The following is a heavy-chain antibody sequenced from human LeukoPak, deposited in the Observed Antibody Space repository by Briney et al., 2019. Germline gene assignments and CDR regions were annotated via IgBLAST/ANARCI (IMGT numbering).Heavy chain of an antibody. D-gene: IGHD3-22*01. CDR1: GFTFDDYA. CDR2: ISWNSGSI. CDR3: AKGMDYDSSGLGASDI. V-gene: IGHV3-9*01. J-gene: IGHJ3*02. Sequence: GGSLRLSCAASGFTFDDYAMHWVRQAPGKGLEWASGISWNSGSIGYADSVKGRFTISRDNAKNSLYLQMNSLRAEDTALYYCAKGMDYDSSGLGASDIWGQGTMVTVSS.